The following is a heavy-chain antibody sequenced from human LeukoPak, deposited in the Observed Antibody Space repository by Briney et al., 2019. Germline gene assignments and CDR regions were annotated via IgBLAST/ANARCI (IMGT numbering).Heavy chain of an antibody. D-gene: IGHD2-2*01. CDR2: IYYGGST. J-gene: IGHJ5*02. Sequence: SETLSLTCTVSGGSISGYFWSWIRQPPGKGLEWIGYIYYGGSTYYNPSLKSRVTISVDTSKNQFSLKLSSVTAADTAVYYCASVSGGYCSSTSCPQTNNWFDPWGQGTLVTVSS. CDR1: GGSISGYF. CDR3: ASVSGGYCSSTSCPQTNNWFDP. V-gene: IGHV4-30-4*08.